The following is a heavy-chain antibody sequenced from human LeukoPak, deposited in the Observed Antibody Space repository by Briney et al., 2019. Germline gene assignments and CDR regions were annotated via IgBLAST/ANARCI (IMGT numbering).Heavy chain of an antibody. J-gene: IGHJ5*02. D-gene: IGHD4-11*01. CDR3: ARDYSRWFDP. CDR1: GGSISSYY. CDR2: IYYSGST. V-gene: IGHV4-59*01. Sequence: PSETLSLTCTVSGGSISSYYWSWIRQPPGKGLEWIGYIYYSGSTNCNPSLKSRVTISVDTSKNQFSLKLSSVTAADTAVYYCARDYSRWFDPWGQGTLVTVSS.